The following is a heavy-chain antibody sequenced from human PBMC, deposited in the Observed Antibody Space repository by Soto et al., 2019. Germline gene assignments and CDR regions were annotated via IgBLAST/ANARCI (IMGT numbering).Heavy chain of an antibody. CDR1: GFTFTTYG. J-gene: IGHJ4*02. CDR3: ARGVYGGKSPEDY. V-gene: IGHV3-33*01. D-gene: IGHD2-15*01. Sequence: QVQLVESGGGVVQPGRSLRLSCEASGFTFTTYGMHWVRQAPGKGLEWVALVPYDGSNKYYAASVKGRFTISRDNSKNTLYLQMDSLRVEYAGVYYCARGVYGGKSPEDYWGQGTLVTVSS. CDR2: VPYDGSNK.